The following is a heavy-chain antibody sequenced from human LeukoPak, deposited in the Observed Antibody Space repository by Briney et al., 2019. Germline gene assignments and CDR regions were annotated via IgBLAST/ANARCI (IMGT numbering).Heavy chain of an antibody. D-gene: IGHD6-19*01. J-gene: IGHJ5*02. CDR1: DDSITSYY. CDR2: IHYSGST. Sequence: SETLSLTCPASDDSITSYYWSWIRQPPGKGLEWIGYIHYSGSTNYNPSLKSRVTISIDTSKKQFSLNLSSVTTADTAVYYCARTGWYRTPSSPNWFDPWGQGTLVTVSS. V-gene: IGHV4-59*01. CDR3: ARTGWYRTPSSPNWFDP.